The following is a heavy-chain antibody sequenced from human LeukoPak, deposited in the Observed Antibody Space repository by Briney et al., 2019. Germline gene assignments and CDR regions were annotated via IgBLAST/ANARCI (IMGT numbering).Heavy chain of an antibody. CDR3: ARVNRDYVAFDI. CDR2: IYYSGST. CDR1: GGSISSGGYS. J-gene: IGHJ3*02. V-gene: IGHV4-30-4*07. Sequence: PSETLSLTCAVSGGSISSGGYSWSWIRQPPGKGLEWIGYIYYSGSTYYNPSLKSRVTITVDTSKNQFSLKLSSVTAADTAVYYCARVNRDYVAFDIWGQGTMVTVSS. D-gene: IGHD4-17*01.